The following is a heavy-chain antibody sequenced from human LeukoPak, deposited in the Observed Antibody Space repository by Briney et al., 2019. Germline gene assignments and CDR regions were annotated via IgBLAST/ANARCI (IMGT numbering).Heavy chain of an antibody. D-gene: IGHD3-10*01. CDR1: GFTFSSYA. V-gene: IGHV3-23*01. CDR2: ISGSGGST. CDR3: ARVTNLWFGESYYGMDV. J-gene: IGHJ6*02. Sequence: PGGSLRLSCAASGFTFSSYAMSWVRQAPGKGLEWVSAISGSGGSTYYADSVKGRFTISRDNSKNTLYLQMSSLRAEDTAVYYCARVTNLWFGESYYGMDVWGQGTTVTVSS.